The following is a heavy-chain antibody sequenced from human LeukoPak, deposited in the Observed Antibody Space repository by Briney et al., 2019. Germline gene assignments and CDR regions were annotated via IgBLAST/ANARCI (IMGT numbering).Heavy chain of an antibody. CDR1: GGSFSGYY. CDR3: SRGTRSSAPRVDS. V-gene: IGHV4-34*01. Sequence: PSETLSLTCAVYGGSFSGYYWSWIRQPPGKGLEWIGEINHSGSTNYNPSLKSRVTISVDTSKNQFSLKLSSWTAADTAVYYYSRGTRSSAPRVDSWGRGTLVTVSS. CDR2: INHSGST. J-gene: IGHJ2*01. D-gene: IGHD6-25*01.